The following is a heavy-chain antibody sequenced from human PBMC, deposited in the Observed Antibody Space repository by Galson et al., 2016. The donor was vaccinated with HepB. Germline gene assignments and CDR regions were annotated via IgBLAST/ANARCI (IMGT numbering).Heavy chain of an antibody. CDR2: TYYSGST. V-gene: IGHV4-39*01. CDR3: APALIAVSGTFL. D-gene: IGHD6-19*01. Sequence: SETLSLTCTVSGGSISSGDYYWAWIRQPPGKGLEWIGTTYYSGSTYYSPSLRRRVAISVDTSNNQFSLNLRSVTPADTAVYYCAPALIAVSGTFLWGRGTLVTVSS. J-gene: IGHJ2*01. CDR1: GGSISSGDYY.